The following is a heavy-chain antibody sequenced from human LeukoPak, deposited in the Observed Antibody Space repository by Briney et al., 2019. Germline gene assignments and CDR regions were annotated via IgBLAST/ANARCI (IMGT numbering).Heavy chain of an antibody. CDR2: IIPIFGTA. J-gene: IGHJ6*02. Sequence: GSSVKVSCKASGGTFSSYAISWVRQAPGQGLEWMGGIIPIFGTANYAQKFQGRVTITADESTSTAYMELSSLRSEDTAVYYSANHVPQQTFGYYYGMDVWGQGTTVTASS. D-gene: IGHD1-14*01. CDR3: ANHVPQQTFGYYYGMDV. CDR1: GGTFSSYA. V-gene: IGHV1-69*01.